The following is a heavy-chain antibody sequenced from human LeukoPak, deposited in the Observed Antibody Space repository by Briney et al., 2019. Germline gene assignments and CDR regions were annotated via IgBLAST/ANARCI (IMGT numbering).Heavy chain of an antibody. V-gene: IGHV4-59*08. Sequence: SETLSFTCTVSGGSISSYYWSWIRQPPGKGLEWIGYIYYSGSTNYNPSLKSRVTISVDTSKNQFSLKLSSVTAADTAVYYCARQVLAVAGLDYWGQGTLVTVSS. J-gene: IGHJ4*02. CDR1: GGSISSYY. CDR3: ARQVLAVAGLDY. D-gene: IGHD6-19*01. CDR2: IYYSGST.